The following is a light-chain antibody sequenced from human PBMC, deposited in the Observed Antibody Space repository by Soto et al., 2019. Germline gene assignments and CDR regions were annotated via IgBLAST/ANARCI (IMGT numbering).Light chain of an antibody. Sequence: EIVLTQSPGTLSLSPGERVTLSCRASQSVSSSYLAWYQQKPGQAPRLLIYGASSRATGIPDRFSGSGSGTDFTLTISGLDPEDIATYYCLQSHASPPAFGQGTKVDIK. CDR2: GAS. J-gene: IGKJ1*01. V-gene: IGKV3-20*01. CDR3: LQSHASPPA. CDR1: QSVSSSY.